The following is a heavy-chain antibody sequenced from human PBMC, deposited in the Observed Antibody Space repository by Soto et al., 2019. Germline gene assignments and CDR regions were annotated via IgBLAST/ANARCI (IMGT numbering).Heavy chain of an antibody. J-gene: IGHJ4*02. Sequence: GGSLRLSCAASGFTFGTYGMHWVRQAPGKGLEWVAVISYDGSTKYSAGSVKGRFTISRDNSRNTLYLQMNSLRAEDTAVYYCVKVGLAGRCSSASCYASYFDYWGQGALVTVSS. V-gene: IGHV3-30*18. D-gene: IGHD2-2*01. CDR3: VKVGLAGRCSSASCYASYFDY. CDR2: ISYDGSTK. CDR1: GFTFGTYG.